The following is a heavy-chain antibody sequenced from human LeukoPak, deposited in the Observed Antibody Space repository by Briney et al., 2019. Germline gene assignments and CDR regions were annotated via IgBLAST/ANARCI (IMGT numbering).Heavy chain of an antibody. CDR2: MNPNSGNT. D-gene: IGHD3-22*01. J-gene: IGHJ4*02. CDR1: GYTFTSYD. V-gene: IGHV1-8*03. Sequence: ASVKVSCKASGYTFTSYDIYWVRQATGQGLEWMGWMNPNSGNTGYAQKFQGRVTITRNTSISTAYMELSSLRSEDTAVYFCARPDQDYYDSSGYDYWGQGTLVTVSS. CDR3: ARPDQDYYDSSGYDY.